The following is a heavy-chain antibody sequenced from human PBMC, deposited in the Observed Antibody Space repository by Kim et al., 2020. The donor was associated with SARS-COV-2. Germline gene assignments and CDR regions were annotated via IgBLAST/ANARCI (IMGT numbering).Heavy chain of an antibody. CDR3: VRGLGYYGSGSYYISTYYYYGMDV. D-gene: IGHD3-10*01. CDR1: GYTFTSYG. V-gene: IGHV1-18*01. Sequence: ASVKVSCKASGYTFTSYGISWVRQAPGQGLEWMGWISAYNGNTNYAQKLQGRVTMTTDTSTSTAYMELRSLRSDDTAVYYCVRGLGYYGSGSYYISTYYYYGMDVWGQGTTFTVSS. J-gene: IGHJ6*02. CDR2: ISAYNGNT.